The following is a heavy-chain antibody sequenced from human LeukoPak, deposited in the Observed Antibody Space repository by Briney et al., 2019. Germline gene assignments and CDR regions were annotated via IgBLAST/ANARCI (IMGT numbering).Heavy chain of an antibody. CDR2: ISYDGSNK. J-gene: IGHJ4*02. CDR3: ARDRDSSGWYEGFDY. D-gene: IGHD6-19*01. Sequence: AGGSLRLSCAASGFTFSSSAMHWVRQAPDKGLEWVAVISYDGSNKYYADSVKGRFTISRDNSKNTLHLQMNSLRADDTAVYYCARDRDSSGWYEGFDYWGQGTLVTVSS. V-gene: IGHV3-30-3*01. CDR1: GFTFSSSA.